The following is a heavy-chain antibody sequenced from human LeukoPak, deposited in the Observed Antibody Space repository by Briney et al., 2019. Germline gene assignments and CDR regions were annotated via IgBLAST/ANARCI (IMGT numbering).Heavy chain of an antibody. CDR2: IKQDGSEK. V-gene: IGHV3-7*03. CDR1: RFTLSTYW. Sequence: GGSLRLSCAASRFTLSTYWMSWVRQAPGKGLEWVANIKQDGSEKYYVDSVKGRFTISRDNTKNTVYLQMNSLRAEDTAVYYCARDRPNYYGANGHYYRRDGDYWGQGTLVTVSS. CDR3: ARDRPNYYGANGHYYRRDGDY. D-gene: IGHD3-22*01. J-gene: IGHJ4*02.